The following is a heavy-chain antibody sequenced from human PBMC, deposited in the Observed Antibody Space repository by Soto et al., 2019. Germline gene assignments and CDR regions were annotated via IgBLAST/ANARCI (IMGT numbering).Heavy chain of an antibody. CDR1: GFTFSSYW. Sequence: GGSLRLSCAASGFTFSSYWMHWVRQAPGKGLVWVSRINSDGSSTSYADSVKGQFTISRDNAKNTLYLQMNSLRAEDTAVYYCAREGQLELRRWFDPWGQGTLVTVSS. CDR2: INSDGSST. D-gene: IGHD1-7*01. CDR3: AREGQLELRRWFDP. V-gene: IGHV3-74*01. J-gene: IGHJ5*02.